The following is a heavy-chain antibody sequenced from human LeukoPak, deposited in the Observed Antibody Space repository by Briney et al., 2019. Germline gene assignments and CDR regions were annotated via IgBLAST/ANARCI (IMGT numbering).Heavy chain of an antibody. D-gene: IGHD3-10*01. CDR2: INHSGST. V-gene: IGHV4-34*01. CDR3: ARVRRSRLLWFGEYIDY. Sequence: SETLSLTCAVYGGSFSGYYWSWIRQPTGKGLEWIGEINHSGSTNYNPSLKSRVTISVDTSKNQFSLKLSSVTAADTAVYYCARVRRSRLLWFGEYIDYWGQGTLVTVSS. CDR1: GGSFSGYY. J-gene: IGHJ4*02.